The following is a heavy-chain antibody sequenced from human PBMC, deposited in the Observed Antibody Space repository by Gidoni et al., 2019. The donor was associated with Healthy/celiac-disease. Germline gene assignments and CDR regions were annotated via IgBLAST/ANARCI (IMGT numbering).Heavy chain of an antibody. D-gene: IGHD2-2*01. J-gene: IGHJ3*02. CDR2: ISAYNGNT. CDR1: GYTFTSYG. CDR3: ARDIVVVPAASDAFDI. V-gene: IGHV1-18*01. Sequence: QVQLVQSGAEVKQPGASVKVSCKASGYTFTSYGISWVRQAPGQGLEWMGWISAYNGNTNYAQKLQGRVTMTTDTSTGTAYMELRSLRSDDTAVYYCARDIVVVPAASDAFDIWGQGTMVTVSS.